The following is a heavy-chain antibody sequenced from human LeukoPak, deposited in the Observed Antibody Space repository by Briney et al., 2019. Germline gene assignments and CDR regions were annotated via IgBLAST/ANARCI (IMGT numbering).Heavy chain of an antibody. CDR1: GITVSSNY. J-gene: IGHJ4*02. Sequence: PGGSLRLSCAASGITVSSNYMSWVRQAPGKGLEWVSVINSGDSTYYADSVKDRFTISRDTSKNTVYLQMSSLRAEDTAVYYCARGGPGVLSSSCLYWGQGTLVTVSS. D-gene: IGHD6-13*01. CDR2: INSGDST. V-gene: IGHV3-53*05. CDR3: ARGGPGVLSSSCLY.